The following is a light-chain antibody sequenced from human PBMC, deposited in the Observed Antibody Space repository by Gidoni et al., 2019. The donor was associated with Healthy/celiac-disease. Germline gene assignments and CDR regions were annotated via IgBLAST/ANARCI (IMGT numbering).Light chain of an antibody. Sequence: IQLTQSPSSLSESVGDSVTITCRASQSISSYLNWYQQKPGKAPKLLIYAASSLQSGVPQRFSGSGSGTDFTLTISSLQPEDFATYYCQQSYTTLGTFXXXTKVEIK. CDR1: QSISSY. CDR3: QQSYTTLGT. CDR2: AAS. J-gene: IGKJ1*01. V-gene: IGKV1-39*01.